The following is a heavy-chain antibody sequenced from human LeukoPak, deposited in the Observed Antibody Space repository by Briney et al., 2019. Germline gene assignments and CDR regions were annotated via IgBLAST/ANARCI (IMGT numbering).Heavy chain of an antibody. CDR2: ISSSSSYI. V-gene: IGHV3-21*01. CDR3: ARSFLSIAAAATDY. CDR1: GFTFSSHS. D-gene: IGHD6-13*01. Sequence: PGGSLRPSCPPSGFTFSSHSMNWVRQAPGEGLEWVSSISSSSSYIYYADSVKGRFTISRDNAKNSLYLQMNSLRAEDTAVYYCARSFLSIAAAATDYWGQGTLVTVSS. J-gene: IGHJ4*02.